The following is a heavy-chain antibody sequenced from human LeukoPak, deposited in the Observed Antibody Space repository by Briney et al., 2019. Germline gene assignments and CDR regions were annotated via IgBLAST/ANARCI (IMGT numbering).Heavy chain of an antibody. V-gene: IGHV4-59*08. Sequence: SETLSLTCTVSGGSISSYYWSWIRQPPGKGLEWIGSIYYSGSTKYNPSLKSRVTISVDTSKNQFSLKLRSVTAADTAVYYCARHGGGYCSGGSCYDGDYWGQGTLVTVSS. J-gene: IGHJ4*02. D-gene: IGHD2-15*01. CDR3: ARHGGGYCSGGSCYDGDY. CDR1: GGSISSYY. CDR2: IYYSGST.